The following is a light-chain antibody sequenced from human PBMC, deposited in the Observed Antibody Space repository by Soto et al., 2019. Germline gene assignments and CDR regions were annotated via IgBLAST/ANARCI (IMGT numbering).Light chain of an antibody. V-gene: IGKV3-11*01. Sequence: EIVLTQSPATLSLSPGERATLSCRASQSVSSSLAWYQQKPGQAPRLLIYDASNRATGIPARFSGIGSGTDFTLTSSSLEPEDFAVYYCQQRSNWPPSITFGQGTRLEIK. CDR1: QSVSSS. J-gene: IGKJ5*01. CDR2: DAS. CDR3: QQRSNWPPSIT.